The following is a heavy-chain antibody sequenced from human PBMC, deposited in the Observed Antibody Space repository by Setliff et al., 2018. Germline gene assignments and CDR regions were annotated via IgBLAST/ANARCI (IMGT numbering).Heavy chain of an antibody. V-gene: IGHV3-49*04. Sequence: PGGSLRLSCTPSGFTFGESAMTWVRQAPGKGLEWVGFIRSKAYGGTTEYAASVKGRFTIARDDSKSIAYLQMTSLTTEDTAVYYFTAKERGDSSLGDCRGRSCYSGHRGQGTLGTVSS. CDR3: TAKERGDSSLGDCRGRSCYSGH. CDR1: GFTFGESA. D-gene: IGHD2-15*01. J-gene: IGHJ4*02. CDR2: IRSKAYGGTT.